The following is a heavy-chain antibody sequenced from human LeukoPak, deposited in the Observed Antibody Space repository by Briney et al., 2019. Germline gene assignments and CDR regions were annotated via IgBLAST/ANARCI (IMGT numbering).Heavy chain of an antibody. V-gene: IGHV3-33*01. CDR1: GFTFSNYG. D-gene: IGHD3-10*01. J-gene: IGHJ2*01. CDR3: ARDSQGSGWYFDL. Sequence: GGSLRLSCAASGFTFSNYGMHWVRQAPGKGLEWVAVIWYDGGNKYYADSVKGRFTISRDNSKNTLYLQMNSLRVEDTAVYYCARDSQGSGWYFDLWGRGTLVIVSS. CDR2: IWYDGGNK.